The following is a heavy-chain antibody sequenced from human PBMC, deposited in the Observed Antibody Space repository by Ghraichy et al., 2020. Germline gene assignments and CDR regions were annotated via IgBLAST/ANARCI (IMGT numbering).Heavy chain of an antibody. D-gene: IGHD3-22*01. J-gene: IGHJ4*02. V-gene: IGHV3-30*18. CDR3: AKLARVVVTADY. Sequence: GGSLRLSCAASGFTFSSYGMHWVRQAPGKGLEWVAVISYDGSNKYYADSVKGRFTISRDNSKNTLYLQMNSLRAEDTAVYYCAKLARVVVTADYWGQGTLVTVS. CDR1: GFTFSSYG. CDR2: ISYDGSNK.